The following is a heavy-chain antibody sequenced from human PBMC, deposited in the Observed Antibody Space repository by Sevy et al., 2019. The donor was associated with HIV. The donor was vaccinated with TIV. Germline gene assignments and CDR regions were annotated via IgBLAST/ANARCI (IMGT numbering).Heavy chain of an antibody. Sequence: SETLSLTCAVSXVSISSGAYSWNWIRQPPGKGLXXXGYXXQTGNTYYNPSLKSRITISLDRSKNQFSLRLSSVTAADTAVYFCARDGGTMTTPGSFDXWGQGTMVTVSS. D-gene: IGHD4-17*01. CDR1: XVSISSGAYS. J-gene: IGHJ3*01. CDR3: ARDGGTMTTPGSFDX. CDR2: XXQTGNT. V-gene: IGHV4-30-2*01.